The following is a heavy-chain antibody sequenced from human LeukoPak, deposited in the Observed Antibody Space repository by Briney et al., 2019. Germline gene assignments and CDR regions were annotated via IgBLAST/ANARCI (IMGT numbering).Heavy chain of an antibody. CDR2: TYYRSKRYN. D-gene: IGHD6-19*01. CDR3: ARDFGTTGWHTFDY. Sequence: SQTLSLTCVVSGDSVSSKNGAWNWIRQSPSSGLEWLERTYYRSKRYNDYAESMEGRMTISQDTSKNQYSLHLNSVTPDDTAVYYCARDFGTTGWHTFDYWGQGTLVTVSS. CDR1: GDSVSSKNGA. J-gene: IGHJ4*02. V-gene: IGHV6-1*01.